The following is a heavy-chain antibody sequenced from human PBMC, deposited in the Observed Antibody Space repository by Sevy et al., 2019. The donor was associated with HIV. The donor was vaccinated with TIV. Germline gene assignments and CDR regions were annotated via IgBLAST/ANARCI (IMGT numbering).Heavy chain of an antibody. Sequence: GGSLRLSCAASGFCISGYVMHWVRQAPGKGLEWVAVVWYDGNSKEYADSVKGRFTISRDNSKNTLYLQMNSLRAEDTAVYYCAKEDIRMAGIGYYFDSWGQGTLVTVSS. D-gene: IGHD6-19*01. CDR2: VWYDGNSK. J-gene: IGHJ4*02. CDR3: AKEDIRMAGIGYYFDS. CDR1: GFCISGYV. V-gene: IGHV3-33*06.